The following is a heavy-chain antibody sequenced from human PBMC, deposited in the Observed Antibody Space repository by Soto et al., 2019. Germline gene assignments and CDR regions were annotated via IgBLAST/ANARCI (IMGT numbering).Heavy chain of an antibody. J-gene: IGHJ5*02. Sequence: PGGSLRLSCAASGFTFSSYAMSWVRQAPGKGLEWISSISGSGFKKYYADSVKGRFTISRDNSKGTVYLELNNLSAEDTAVYHCAKNQGVELVPLATVDWFDPWGQGSVVTVS. V-gene: IGHV3-23*01. CDR2: ISGSGFKK. D-gene: IGHD1-26*01. CDR1: GFTFSSYA. CDR3: AKNQGVELVPLATVDWFDP.